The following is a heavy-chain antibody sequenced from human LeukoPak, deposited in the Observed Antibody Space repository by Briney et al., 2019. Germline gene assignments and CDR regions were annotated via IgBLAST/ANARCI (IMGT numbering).Heavy chain of an antibody. D-gene: IGHD4-23*01. J-gene: IGHJ4*02. Sequence: GGSLRLSCAVSGFTFSSYWRHWVRQAPGKGLVWVSRIDRDGSRINYADSVKGRFTISRDNSKNSLYLQMNSLRAEDTAIYYCARDSPDYGGKGFDYWGQGTLVTVSS. CDR2: IDRDGSRI. CDR1: GFTFSSYW. CDR3: ARDSPDYGGKGFDY. V-gene: IGHV3-74*01.